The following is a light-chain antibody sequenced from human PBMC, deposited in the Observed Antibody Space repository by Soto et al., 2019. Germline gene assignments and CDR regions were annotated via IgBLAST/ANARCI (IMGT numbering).Light chain of an antibody. J-gene: IGKJ1*01. CDR2: KAS. V-gene: IGKV1-5*03. CDR3: QQYNGYSRT. CDR1: QSISSY. Sequence: DIQMTQSPSTLSASVGDRVTITCRASQSISSYLAWYPHKPGKATKLLIYKASSLESGVPSRFRGSRSGTEFTLTISSLQPDDFATYYCQQYNGYSRTFGQGTKVEIK.